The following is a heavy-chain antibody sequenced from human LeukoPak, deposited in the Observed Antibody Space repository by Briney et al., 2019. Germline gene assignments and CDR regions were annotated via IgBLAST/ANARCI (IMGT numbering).Heavy chain of an antibody. CDR1: GYTFSSYG. V-gene: IGHV1-2*02. Sequence: GASVKVSCKASGYTFSSYGISWVRQAPGQGLEWMGWINPNSGGTNYAQKFQGRVTMTRDTSMSTAYMELSGLRSDDTAVYYCSRDSGYCSGGSCWYFDFWGQGTLVTVSS. J-gene: IGHJ4*02. D-gene: IGHD2-15*01. CDR2: INPNSGGT. CDR3: SRDSGYCSGGSCWYFDF.